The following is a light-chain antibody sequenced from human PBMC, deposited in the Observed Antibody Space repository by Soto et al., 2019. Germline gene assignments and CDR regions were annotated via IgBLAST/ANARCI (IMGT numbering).Light chain of an antibody. J-gene: IGLJ1*01. Sequence: QSALTQPASVSGSPGQSITISCTGTSSDVGGYNYVSWSQQHPGKAPKLMIYDVSNRPSGVSNRFSGSKSGNTASLTISGFQAEDEADYYCSSYTSSSTLVVFGTGTKLTVL. CDR3: SSYTSSSTLVV. CDR2: DVS. V-gene: IGLV2-14*01. CDR1: SSDVGGYNY.